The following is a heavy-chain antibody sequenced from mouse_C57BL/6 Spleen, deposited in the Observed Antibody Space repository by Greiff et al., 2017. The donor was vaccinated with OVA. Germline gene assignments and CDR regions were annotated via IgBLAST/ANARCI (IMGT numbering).Heavy chain of an antibody. D-gene: IGHD1-1*02. CDR3: ARYRYGAMDY. CDR1: GYTFTDYY. J-gene: IGHJ4*01. V-gene: IGHV1-26*01. Sequence: EVKLQQSGPELVKPGASVKISCKASGYTFTDYYMNWVKQSHGKSLEWIGDINPNNGGTSYNQKFKGKATLTVDKSSSTAYMELRSLTSEDSAVYYCARYRYGAMDYWGQGTSVTVSS. CDR2: INPNNGGT.